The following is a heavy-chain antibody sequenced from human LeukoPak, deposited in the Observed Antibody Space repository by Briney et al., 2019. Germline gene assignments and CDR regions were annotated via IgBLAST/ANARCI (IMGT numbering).Heavy chain of an antibody. CDR1: GFTFDEYA. Sequence: PGGSLRLSCVTSGFTFDEYAMHWVRQAPGKGLEWVSSISWNSGIVGNADSVKGRFTISRDNAKNFLYLQMNSLRAEDTALYYCTKDRYCSSSRCPLDYWGQGTLVTVSS. D-gene: IGHD2-2*01. CDR3: TKDRYCSSSRCPLDY. J-gene: IGHJ4*02. CDR2: ISWNSGIV. V-gene: IGHV3-9*01.